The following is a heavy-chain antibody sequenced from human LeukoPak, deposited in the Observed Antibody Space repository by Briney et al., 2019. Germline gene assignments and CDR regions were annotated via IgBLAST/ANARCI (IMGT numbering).Heavy chain of an antibody. J-gene: IGHJ4*02. CDR1: GFTFSSYA. Sequence: GGSLRLSCAASGFTFSSYAMNWVRQAPGKGLEWVANIKSDGSEKYYLDSVKGRFTISRDNAKNSLYLQMNSLRAEDSAVYYCARYCTFRTCSGTKFDYWGQGTLVTVSS. D-gene: IGHD1-1*01. CDR2: IKSDGSEK. CDR3: ARYCTFRTCSGTKFDY. V-gene: IGHV3-7*01.